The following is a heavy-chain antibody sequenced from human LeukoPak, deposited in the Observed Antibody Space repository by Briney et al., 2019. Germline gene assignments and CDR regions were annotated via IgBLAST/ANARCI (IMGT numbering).Heavy chain of an antibody. Sequence: VSVKVSCKASGYTFTGYYMHWVRQAPGQGLEWMGWINPNSGGTNYAQKFQGRVTMTRDTSISTAYMELSRLRSDDTAVYYCARDRIRRTYYYDSSGSLFDYWGQGTLVTVSS. V-gene: IGHV1-2*02. D-gene: IGHD3-22*01. CDR2: INPNSGGT. J-gene: IGHJ4*02. CDR3: ARDRIRRTYYYDSSGSLFDY. CDR1: GYTFTGYY.